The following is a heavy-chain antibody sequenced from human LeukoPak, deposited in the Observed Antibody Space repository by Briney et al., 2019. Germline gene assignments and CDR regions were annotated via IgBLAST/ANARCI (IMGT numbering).Heavy chain of an antibody. CDR1: GGSISSYY. J-gene: IGHJ3*02. CDR2: IYYSGST. Sequence: SDTLSLTCTVSGGSISSYYWRWIRQPPGKGLEWIGYIYYSGSTNYNPSLKSRVTISVDTSKNQFSLRLSSVTAADTAVYYCARAKDYYGSGSYAFDIWGQGTMVTVSS. CDR3: ARAKDYYGSGSYAFDI. V-gene: IGHV4-59*01. D-gene: IGHD3-10*01.